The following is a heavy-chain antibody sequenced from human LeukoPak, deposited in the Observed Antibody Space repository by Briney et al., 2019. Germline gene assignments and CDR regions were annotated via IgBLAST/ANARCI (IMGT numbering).Heavy chain of an antibody. J-gene: IGHJ5*02. CDR2: IYHSGST. Sequence: EASETLSLTCTVSGYSISSGYYWGWIRQPPGKGLGWIGSIYHSGSTYYNPSLKSRVTISVDTSKNQFSLKLSSVTAADTAVYYCARDGDIVVVPAAMISPLDPWGQGTLVTVSS. CDR1: GYSISSGYY. V-gene: IGHV4-38-2*02. D-gene: IGHD2-2*01. CDR3: ARDGDIVVVPAAMISPLDP.